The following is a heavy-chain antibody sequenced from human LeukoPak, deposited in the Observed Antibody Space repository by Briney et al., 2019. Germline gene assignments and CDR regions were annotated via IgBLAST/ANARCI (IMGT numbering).Heavy chain of an antibody. V-gene: IGHV4-4*07. Sequence: SETLSLTCTVSGGSINSYYWSWIRQSAGKGLEWIGRIYTSGSTPDYSPSLKSRVTMSIDTSKNQFSLQLSSVTAADMAVYYCARGGAGKRGYSYGFFDYWGQGTLVTVSS. CDR1: GGSINSYY. D-gene: IGHD5-18*01. CDR2: IYTSGSTP. CDR3: ARGGAGKRGYSYGFFDY. J-gene: IGHJ4*02.